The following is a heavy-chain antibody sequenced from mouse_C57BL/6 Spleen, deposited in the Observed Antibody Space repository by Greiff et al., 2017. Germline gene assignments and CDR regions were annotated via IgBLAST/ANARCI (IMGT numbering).Heavy chain of an antibody. Sequence: VQLQESGPELVKPGASVKISCKASGYAFSSSWMNWVKQRPGKGLEWIGRIYPGDGDTNYNGKFKGKATLTADKSSSTAYMQLSSLTSEDSAVYFCARPIYDGYYFDYWGQGTTRTVSS. CDR2: IYPGDGDT. V-gene: IGHV1-82*01. CDR1: GYAFSSSW. CDR3: ARPIYDGYYFDY. J-gene: IGHJ2*01. D-gene: IGHD2-3*01.